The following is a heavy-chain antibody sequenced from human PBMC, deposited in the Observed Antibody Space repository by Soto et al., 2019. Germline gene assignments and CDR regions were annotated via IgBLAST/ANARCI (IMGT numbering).Heavy chain of an antibody. D-gene: IGHD3-22*01. CDR3: ARDAGATSSGYYYGYFDY. Sequence: SETLSLTCAVSGGSISSSNWWRWVRQPPEKGLEWSGEIYHSGSTNYNPSLKRRVTISVDKSKNQFSLKLSSVTAADTAVYYCARDAGATSSGYYYGYFDYWGQGSLVT. CDR2: IYHSGST. V-gene: IGHV4-4*02. J-gene: IGHJ4*02. CDR1: GGSISSSNW.